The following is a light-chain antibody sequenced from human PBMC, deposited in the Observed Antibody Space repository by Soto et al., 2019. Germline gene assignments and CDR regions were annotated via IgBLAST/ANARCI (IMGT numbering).Light chain of an antibody. J-gene: IGLJ2*01. CDR1: SSNIGSNY. CDR3: AAWDDSLSGRVV. V-gene: IGLV1-47*01. Sequence: QAVVTQPPSASGTPGQRVTISCSGSSSNIGSNYVYWYQQLPGTAPKLLIYRNNQRPSGVPDRFSGSKSGTSASLAISGLRYEDEADYYCAAWDDSLSGRVVFGGGTKLTVL. CDR2: RNN.